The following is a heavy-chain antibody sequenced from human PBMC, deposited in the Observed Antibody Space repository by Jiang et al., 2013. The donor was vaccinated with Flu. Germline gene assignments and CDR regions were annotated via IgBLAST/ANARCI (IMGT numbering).Heavy chain of an antibody. CDR2: IKQDESEK. Sequence: ANIKQDESEKYYVDSVKGRFTISRDNAKNSLYLQMYSLRAEDTAVYYCARDSSGPGDWGQGTLVTVPS. D-gene: IGHD6-19*01. CDR3: ARDSSGPGD. V-gene: IGHV3-7*01. J-gene: IGHJ4*02.